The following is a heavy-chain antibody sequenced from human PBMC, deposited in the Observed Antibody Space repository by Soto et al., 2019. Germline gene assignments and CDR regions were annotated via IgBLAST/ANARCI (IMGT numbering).Heavy chain of an antibody. J-gene: IGHJ4*02. Sequence: ASVKVSCKASGYTFTSYGISWVRQAPGQGLERMGWISAYNGNTKYAQKLQGRVTMTTDTSTSIAYMELRSLRSDDTAVYYCAIYPYCGGDCYLTGFDYWGQGTLVTVSS. V-gene: IGHV1-18*01. CDR2: ISAYNGNT. D-gene: IGHD2-21*01. CDR3: AIYPYCGGDCYLTGFDY. CDR1: GYTFTSYG.